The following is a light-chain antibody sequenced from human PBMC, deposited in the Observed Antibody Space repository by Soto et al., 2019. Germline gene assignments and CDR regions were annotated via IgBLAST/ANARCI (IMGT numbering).Light chain of an antibody. CDR3: QHYNKWPLT. V-gene: IGKV3-15*01. Sequence: IVMTQSPATLSVSPGEKATLSCRASQTVSNNLAWYQQKPGQAPRLLIYFASTSATGIPARFSGSGSGTEFTLTISTLQSEDFAVYYCQHYNKWPLTFGGGTKVE. J-gene: IGKJ4*01. CDR2: FAS. CDR1: QTVSNN.